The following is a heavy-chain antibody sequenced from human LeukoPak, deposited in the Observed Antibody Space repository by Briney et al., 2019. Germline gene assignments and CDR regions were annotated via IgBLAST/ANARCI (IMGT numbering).Heavy chain of an antibody. V-gene: IGHV3-74*01. J-gene: IGHJ4*02. Sequence: PGGSLRLSCTTSGFTLSSNWMHWVRQAPGKGLVWVSHINTDGTRTTYAGSVKGRFTISRDNAKNTLYLQMNSLRAEDTAVYYCARDSSYSNYVDYWGPGNLVTVSS. D-gene: IGHD4-11*01. CDR2: INTDGTRT. CDR3: ARDSSYSNYVDY. CDR1: GFTLSSNW.